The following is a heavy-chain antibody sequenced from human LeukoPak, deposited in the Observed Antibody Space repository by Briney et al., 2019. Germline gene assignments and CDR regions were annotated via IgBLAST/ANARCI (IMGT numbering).Heavy chain of an antibody. CDR1: GFTFDDYG. V-gene: IGHV3-20*04. J-gene: IGHJ5*02. D-gene: IGHD4-23*01. Sequence: GGSLRLSCAASGFTFDDYGMSWVRQAPGKGLEWVSGINWNGGSTGYADSVKGRFTISRDNAKNSLYLQMNSLRAEDTAVYYCARDVTYHGGDWFDPWGQGTLVTVSS. CDR3: ARDVTYHGGDWFDP. CDR2: INWNGGST.